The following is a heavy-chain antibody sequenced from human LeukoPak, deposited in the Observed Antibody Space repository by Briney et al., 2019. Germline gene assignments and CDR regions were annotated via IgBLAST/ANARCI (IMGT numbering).Heavy chain of an antibody. CDR2: ISWNSGSI. D-gene: IGHD5-24*01. Sequence: GGSLTLSCAASGFTFDDYAMHWVRQAPGQGLEWVSGISWNSGSIGYADSVKGRFTISRDNAKNSLYLQMNSLRAEDTGLYYCAIDRRDGYNKGSDFDYWGQGTLVTVSS. CDR1: GFTFDDYA. V-gene: IGHV3-9*01. CDR3: AIDRRDGYNKGSDFDY. J-gene: IGHJ4*02.